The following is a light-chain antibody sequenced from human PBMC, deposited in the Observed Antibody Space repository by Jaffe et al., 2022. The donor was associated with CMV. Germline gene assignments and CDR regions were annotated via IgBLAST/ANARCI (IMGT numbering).Light chain of an antibody. CDR1: SSNIGSNA. J-gene: IGLJ2*01. CDR2: SNN. CDR3: AAWDDSLNGPVV. V-gene: IGLV1-44*01. Sequence: QSVLTQPPSASGTPGQRVTISCSGSSSNIGSNAVNWYQQFPGTAPKLLIYSNNERPSGVPDRFSGSKSDTSASLAISGLQSEDEADYYCAAWDDSLNGPVVFGGGTKLTVL.